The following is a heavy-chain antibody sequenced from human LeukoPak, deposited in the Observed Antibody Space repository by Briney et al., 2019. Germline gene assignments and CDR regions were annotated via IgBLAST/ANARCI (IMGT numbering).Heavy chain of an antibody. D-gene: IGHD1-26*01. Sequence: PSETLSLTCAVYGGSFSGYYWSWIRQPPGKGLEWIGEINRSGSTNYNPSLKSRVTISVDTSKNQFSLKLSSVTAADTAVYYCARGSGGSYLSFDYWGQGTLVTVSS. CDR2: INRSGST. CDR1: GGSFSGYY. V-gene: IGHV4-34*01. CDR3: ARGSGGSYLSFDY. J-gene: IGHJ4*02.